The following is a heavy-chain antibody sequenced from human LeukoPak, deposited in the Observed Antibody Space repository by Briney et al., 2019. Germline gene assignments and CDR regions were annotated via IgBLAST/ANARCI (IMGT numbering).Heavy chain of an antibody. Sequence: GGSLRLSCAASGFTFSSYAMSWVRQAPGKGLEWVSAISGSGGSTYYADSMKGRLTISRDNSKNTLYLQMNSLRAEDTAVYYCAKGFREGCSSTSCYATPFFDYWGQGTLVTVSS. CDR3: AKGFREGCSSTSCYATPFFDY. CDR2: ISGSGGST. J-gene: IGHJ4*02. V-gene: IGHV3-23*01. CDR1: GFTFSSYA. D-gene: IGHD2-2*01.